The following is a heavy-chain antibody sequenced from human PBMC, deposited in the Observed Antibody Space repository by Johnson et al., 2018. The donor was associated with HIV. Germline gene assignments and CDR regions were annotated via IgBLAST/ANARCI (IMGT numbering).Heavy chain of an antibody. J-gene: IGHJ3*02. Sequence: QVQLVESGGGLVQPGGSLRLSCAASGFTFSSYWMSWVRQAPGKGLEWVAFIRYDGSDNYYPDSVKGRFTISRDNSKNTLYLQMNSLRAEDTAVYYCAKDGVRESNGHRAFDIWGQGTMVTVSS. D-gene: IGHD5-18*01. CDR2: IRYDGSDN. CDR1: GFTFSSYW. CDR3: AKDGVRESNGHRAFDI. V-gene: IGHV3-30*02.